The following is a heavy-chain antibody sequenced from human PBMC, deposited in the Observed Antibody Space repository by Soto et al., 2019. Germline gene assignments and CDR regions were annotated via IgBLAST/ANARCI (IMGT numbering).Heavy chain of an antibody. D-gene: IGHD3-10*01. V-gene: IGHV1-18*01. CDR3: ARGMVRGVGSDY. Sequence: QVQLVQSGAEVKKPGASVKVSCKASGYTFTSYGISWVRQAPGQGLEGMGWISTYNGNTMYAQKLQGRVTMTTDTAKSTAYMELRSLRSDDAAVFYCARGMVRGVGSDYWGQGTLVTVSS. CDR2: ISTYNGNT. J-gene: IGHJ4*02. CDR1: GYTFTSYG.